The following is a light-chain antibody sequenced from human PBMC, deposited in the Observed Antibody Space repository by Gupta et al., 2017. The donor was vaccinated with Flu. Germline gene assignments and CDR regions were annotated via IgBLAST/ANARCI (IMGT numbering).Light chain of an antibody. CDR3: CSYAGTFTFV. CDR1: SSDVGNYDY. Sequence: SVTISCTGTSSDVGNYDYVSWYQHHPGKAPKLMIYGVTKRPSGVPDRFSGSKSGNTASLAISGLQAEDEANYYCCSYAGTFTFVFGGGTKLTVL. J-gene: IGLJ2*01. CDR2: GVT. V-gene: IGLV2-11*01.